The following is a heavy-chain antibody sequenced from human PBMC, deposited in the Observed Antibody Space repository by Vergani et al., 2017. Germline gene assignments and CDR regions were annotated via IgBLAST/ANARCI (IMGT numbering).Heavy chain of an antibody. D-gene: IGHD4-17*01. V-gene: IGHV3-9*02. J-gene: IGHJ4*02. CDR2: ISDRSASI. CDR3: AKEAIVDYGFYFDH. Sequence: EVQLEESGGGLVLPGRSLRLSCVASGFTSAGYAMHWVRQAPGKGLECISYISDRSASIYYAASVRGRFTVSRDNARNSLSLQMNSLSAEGTAIYYCAKEAIVDYGFYFDHWGQGVLVTVSS. CDR1: GFTSAGYA.